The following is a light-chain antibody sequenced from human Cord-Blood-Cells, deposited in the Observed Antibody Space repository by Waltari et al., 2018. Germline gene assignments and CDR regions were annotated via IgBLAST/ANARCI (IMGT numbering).Light chain of an antibody. J-gene: IGLJ3*02. CDR3: QSYDSSNWV. CDR2: EDN. Sequence: SESPGKTVTISCTRSSGRIASNYVQWYQQRPGSSPTTVIYEDNQRPSGVPDLFSGSIDSSSNSASLTISGLKTEDEADYYCQSYDSSNWVFGGGTKLTVL. CDR1: SGRIASNY. V-gene: IGLV6-57*01.